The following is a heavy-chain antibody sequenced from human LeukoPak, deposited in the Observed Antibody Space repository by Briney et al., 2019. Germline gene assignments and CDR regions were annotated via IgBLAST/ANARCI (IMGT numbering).Heavy chain of an antibody. CDR1: GASISSGGFY. D-gene: IGHD3-10*01. J-gene: IGHJ4*02. CDR3: ARHQFYGSGSYYFDF. V-gene: IGHV4-39*01. Sequence: PSETLSLTCTVSGASISSGGFYGGWIRQPPGKGLEWIGTIYYSGSTYYNPSLESRVTISVDTSKNQFALKVSSVTAADTAVYYCARHQFYGSGSYYFDFWGQGALVTVSS. CDR2: IYYSGST.